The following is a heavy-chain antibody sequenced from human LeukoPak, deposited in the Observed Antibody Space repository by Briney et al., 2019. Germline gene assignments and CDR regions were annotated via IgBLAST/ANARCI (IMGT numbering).Heavy chain of an antibody. J-gene: IGHJ4*02. Sequence: SETLSLTCAVYGGSFSGYYWSWIRQPAGKGLEWIGRIYTSGSTNYNPSLKSRVTMSVDTSKNQFSLKLSSVTAADTAVYYCAVGDYLFYWGQGTLVTVSS. CDR3: AVGDYLFY. CDR2: IYTSGST. V-gene: IGHV4-59*10. CDR1: GGSFSGYY.